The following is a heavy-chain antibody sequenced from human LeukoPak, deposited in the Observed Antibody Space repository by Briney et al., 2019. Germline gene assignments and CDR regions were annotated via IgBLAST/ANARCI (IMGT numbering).Heavy chain of an antibody. CDR3: ARDLYYGSGSTHY. V-gene: IGHV1-2*02. D-gene: IGHD3-10*01. Sequence: AAVKVSCKASGYTFTAFSMHWVRQAPGQGLEWMGWINPNSGGTNYAQKFQGRVTMTRDTSVSTAYMELSRLRSDDTAVYYCARDLYYGSGSTHYWGQGTLVTVSS. CDR1: GYTFTAFS. J-gene: IGHJ4*02. CDR2: INPNSGGT.